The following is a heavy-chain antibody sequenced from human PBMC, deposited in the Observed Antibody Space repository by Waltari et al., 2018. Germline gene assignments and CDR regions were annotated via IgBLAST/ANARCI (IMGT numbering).Heavy chain of an antibody. CDR1: GYTFTSYG. CDR3: ARNVIASNKLVDY. CDR2: VSAYNGKP. V-gene: IGHV1-18*01. D-gene: IGHD2-21*01. Sequence: QVQLVQSGAEVKKPGASVKVSCKASGYTFTSYGISWVRQAPGQGLEWMGWVSAYNGKPNYAQKLQVRVTMTTDTSTSTGYMELRSLISDDTAVYYCARNVIASNKLVDYWGQGTLVTVSS. J-gene: IGHJ4*02.